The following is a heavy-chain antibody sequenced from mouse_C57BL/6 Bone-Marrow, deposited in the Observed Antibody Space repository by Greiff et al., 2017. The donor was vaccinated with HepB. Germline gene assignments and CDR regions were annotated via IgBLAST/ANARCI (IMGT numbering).Heavy chain of an antibody. J-gene: IGHJ1*03. V-gene: IGHV2-2*01. Sequence: VMLVESGPGLVQPSQSLSITCTVSGFSLTSYGVHWVRQSPGKGLEWLGVIWSGGSTDYNAAFISRLSISKDNSKSQVFFKMNSLQADDTAIYYCASITTVVDPWYFDVWGTGTTVTVSS. CDR3: ASITTVVDPWYFDV. CDR2: IWSGGST. D-gene: IGHD1-1*01. CDR1: GFSLTSYG.